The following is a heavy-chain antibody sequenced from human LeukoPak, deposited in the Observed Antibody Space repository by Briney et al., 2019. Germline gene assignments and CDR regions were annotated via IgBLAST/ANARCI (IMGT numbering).Heavy chain of an antibody. CDR3: ARGGPEWPLDY. J-gene: IGHJ4*02. V-gene: IGHV3-33*01. CDR1: GFSFNTYG. D-gene: IGHD3-3*01. CDR2: IWYDGSNT. Sequence: GRSLRRSCAASGFSFNTYGMLWVRQAPGKGLECVAVIWYDGSNTYYADSVKGRFTISRDNSKNTLYLQMNSLRAEDTAVYYCARGGPEWPLDYWGQGTLVTVSS.